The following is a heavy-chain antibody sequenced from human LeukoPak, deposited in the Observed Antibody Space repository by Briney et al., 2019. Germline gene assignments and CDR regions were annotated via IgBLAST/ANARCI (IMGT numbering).Heavy chain of an antibody. Sequence: GGSLRLSCAASGFTFSSYSMNWVRQAPGKGLEWVSYISSSSSTIYYADSVKGRFTISRDNAKNSLYLQMNSLRAEDTAVYYCARVQLGYSDYWGQGTLVTVSS. CDR1: GFTFSSYS. V-gene: IGHV3-48*04. CDR2: ISSSSSTI. D-gene: IGHD6-13*01. J-gene: IGHJ4*02. CDR3: ARVQLGYSDY.